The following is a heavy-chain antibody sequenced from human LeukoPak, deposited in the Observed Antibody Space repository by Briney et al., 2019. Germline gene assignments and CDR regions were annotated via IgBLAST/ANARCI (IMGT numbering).Heavy chain of an antibody. CDR1: GGSISSYY. D-gene: IGHD6-13*01. Sequence: PSETLSLTCTVSGGSISSYYWSWIRQPPGKGLEWIGYIYYSGSTNYNPSLKSRVTISVDTSKNQFSLKLSSVTAADTAVYYCAGTITQQLGNWFDPWGQGTLVTVSS. CDR3: AGTITQQLGNWFDP. J-gene: IGHJ5*02. V-gene: IGHV4-59*08. CDR2: IYYSGST.